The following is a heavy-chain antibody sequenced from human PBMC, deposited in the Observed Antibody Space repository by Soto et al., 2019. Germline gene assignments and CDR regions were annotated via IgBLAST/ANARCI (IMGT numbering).Heavy chain of an antibody. V-gene: IGHV1-18*01. CDR2: ISAYNGNT. D-gene: IGHD5-12*01. CDR3: AREGDVIRYSGYDKVVRYMDV. J-gene: IGHJ6*03. CDR1: GYTFTSYG. Sequence: GASLKVSCKASGYTFTSYGISWVRQAPGQGLEWMGWISAYNGNTSYAQKLQGRVTMTTDTSTSTAYMELRSLRSDDTAVYYCAREGDVIRYSGYDKVVRYMDVWGKGTTVTVSS.